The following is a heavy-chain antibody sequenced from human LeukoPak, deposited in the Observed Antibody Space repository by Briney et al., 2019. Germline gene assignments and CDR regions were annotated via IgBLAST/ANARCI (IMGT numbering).Heavy chain of an antibody. CDR1: GYTLTGHY. CDR2: INPNSGGT. V-gene: IGHV1-2*06. Sequence: ASVKVSCKASGYTLTGHYMHWVRQAPGQGLEWMGRINPNSGGTNYAQKFQGRVTMTRDTSISSAYMELSRLRSDDTAVYYCARGYYGSGSYDYWGQGTLVTVSS. D-gene: IGHD3-10*01. J-gene: IGHJ4*02. CDR3: ARGYYGSGSYDY.